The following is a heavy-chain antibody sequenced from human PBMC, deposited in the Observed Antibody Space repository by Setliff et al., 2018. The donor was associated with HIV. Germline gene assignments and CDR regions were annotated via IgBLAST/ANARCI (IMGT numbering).Heavy chain of an antibody. CDR3: ARGGSGYYDFWSGSSAFEY. CDR2: IIPMFGTA. D-gene: IGHD3-3*01. CDR1: GGTFSSYA. J-gene: IGHJ4*02. Sequence: GASVKVSCKASGGTFSSYAINWVRQAPGQGLEWMGGIIPMFGTAHYAQKFQGRVTITADESTTTAYMELSSLRSEDTAVFYCARGGSGYYDFWSGSSAFEYWGQGTLVTVSS. V-gene: IGHV1-69*13.